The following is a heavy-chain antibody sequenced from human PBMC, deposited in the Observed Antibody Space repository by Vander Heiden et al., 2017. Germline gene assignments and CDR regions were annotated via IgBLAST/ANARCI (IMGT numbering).Heavy chain of an antibody. CDR1: GGSISSGGYY. Sequence: QVQLQASGPGLVKPSQTLSLTGTVSGGSISSGGYYWSWIRQHPGKGLEWIGYIYYSGSTYYNPSLKSRVTISVDTSKNQFSLKLSSVTAADTAVYYCAREHIVVVVAATPYNWFDPWGQGTLVTVSS. D-gene: IGHD2-15*01. J-gene: IGHJ5*02. CDR2: IYYSGST. CDR3: AREHIVVVVAATPYNWFDP. V-gene: IGHV4-31*03.